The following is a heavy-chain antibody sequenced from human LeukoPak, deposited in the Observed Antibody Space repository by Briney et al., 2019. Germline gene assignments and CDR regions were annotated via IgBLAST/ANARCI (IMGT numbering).Heavy chain of an antibody. J-gene: IGHJ6*03. V-gene: IGHV3-13*01. CDR1: GFTFSSYD. Sequence: GGSLRLPCAASGFTFSSYDMHWVRQTAGQGLEWVSTIGTNADTYYLASVKGRFTISRENAKNSLYLQMNSLRAGDTAVYYCARGRDFGYSYGGYYYMDVWGKGTTVTVSS. D-gene: IGHD5-18*01. CDR3: ARGRDFGYSYGGYYYMDV. CDR2: IGTNADT.